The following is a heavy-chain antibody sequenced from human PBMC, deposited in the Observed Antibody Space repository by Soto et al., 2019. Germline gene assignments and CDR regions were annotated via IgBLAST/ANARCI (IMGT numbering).Heavy chain of an antibody. Sequence: QVQLVQSGAEVKKPGSSVKVSCKASGGTFGSYAISWVRQAPGQGPEWMGGIIPITGTANYAQKFQGRVTITADESTSTASMQRSSRRSEDTAVYYWARSQGSSTSLEIYYYYYYGMDVWGQGTTVTVSS. CDR2: IIPITGTA. D-gene: IGHD2-2*01. CDR3: ARSQGSSTSLEIYYYYYYGMDV. V-gene: IGHV1-69*01. J-gene: IGHJ6*02. CDR1: GGTFGSYA.